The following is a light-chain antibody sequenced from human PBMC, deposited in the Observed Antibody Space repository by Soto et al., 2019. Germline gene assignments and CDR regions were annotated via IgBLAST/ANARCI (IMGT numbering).Light chain of an antibody. CDR3: QQRDKWPALT. CDR2: DTS. V-gene: IGKV3-11*01. CDR1: QNVGKL. Sequence: EIVLTQSPGTLSLSPGERATLSCRASQNVGKLLSWYQQKPGQAPRLLIYDTSNRATGIPARFSGSGSGTDFTLTISSLEPEDFALYFCQQRDKWPALTFGGGTKLEI. J-gene: IGKJ4*01.